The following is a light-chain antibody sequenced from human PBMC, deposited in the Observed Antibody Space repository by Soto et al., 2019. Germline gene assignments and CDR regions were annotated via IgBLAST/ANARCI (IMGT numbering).Light chain of an antibody. Sequence: TQSPSSLSSSLGDRATLSWRASQSVGTLYLAWYQQKPGQAPRLLISGTSTRATGIPDRFSGSASGTDVTLTISRLEQEDGAVYYCQQSGTSTRTFGQGTKVDIK. J-gene: IGKJ1*01. CDR2: GTS. V-gene: IGKV3-20*01. CDR1: QSVGTLY. CDR3: QQSGTSTRT.